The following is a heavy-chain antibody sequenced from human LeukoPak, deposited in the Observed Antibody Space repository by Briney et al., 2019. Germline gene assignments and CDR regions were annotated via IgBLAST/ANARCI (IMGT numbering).Heavy chain of an antibody. CDR1: GYTFTGYS. D-gene: IGHD5-18*01. Sequence: ASVKVSCKASGYTFTGYSMHWVRQAPGQGREWMGWINPHSGDTNYAHKFQGRVTMTRDTSISIAYMELSSLKSDDTAVYYCAREGGSSYGYAYHWGQGTLVTVSS. V-gene: IGHV1-2*07. CDR3: AREGGSSYGYAYH. CDR2: INPHSGDT. J-gene: IGHJ5*02.